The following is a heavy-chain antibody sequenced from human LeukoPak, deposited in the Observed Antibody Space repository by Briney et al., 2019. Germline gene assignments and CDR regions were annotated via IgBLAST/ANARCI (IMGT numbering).Heavy chain of an antibody. Sequence: SQTLSLTCAVSGGSISSGGYSWSWIRQPPGKGLEWIGYIYYSGSTYYNPSLKSRVTISVDTSKNQFSLKLSSVTAADTAVYYCARGAESLGHDYGDQYFDYWGQGTLVTVSS. CDR1: GGSISSGGYS. D-gene: IGHD4-17*01. V-gene: IGHV4-30-4*07. CDR2: IYYSGST. J-gene: IGHJ4*02. CDR3: ARGAESLGHDYGDQYFDY.